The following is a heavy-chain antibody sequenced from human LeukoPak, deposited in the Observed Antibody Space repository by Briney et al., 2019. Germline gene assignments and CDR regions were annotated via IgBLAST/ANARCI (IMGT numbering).Heavy chain of an antibody. CDR2: IYSGGST. D-gene: IGHD1-26*01. V-gene: IGHV3-66*01. Sequence: GGSLRLSCAATGLTVSSGYISWVRQAPGKGLEWVSVIYSGGSTYYADSVKGRFTISRDNSKNMLYLQMNSLSAEDTAVYYCARNRGGSYHYFDYWGQGTLVTVSS. J-gene: IGHJ4*02. CDR1: GLTVSSGY. CDR3: ARNRGGSYHYFDY.